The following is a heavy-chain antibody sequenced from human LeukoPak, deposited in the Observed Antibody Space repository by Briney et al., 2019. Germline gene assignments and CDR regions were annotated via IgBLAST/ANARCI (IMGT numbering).Heavy chain of an antibody. V-gene: IGHV3-30*04. D-gene: IGHD3-3*01. Sequence: GGSLRLSCAASGFTFISYAMHWVRHAPGKSLEGVAVISFHGTHTFYADCVKGRFTISRDNYKNTLYLQMNSLRAEDTAVYYCARDPLDYDFWSGYFRGSNYYYMDVWGKGTTVTASS. CDR2: ISFHGTHT. CDR1: GFTFISYA. J-gene: IGHJ6*03. CDR3: ARDPLDYDFWSGYFRGSNYYYMDV.